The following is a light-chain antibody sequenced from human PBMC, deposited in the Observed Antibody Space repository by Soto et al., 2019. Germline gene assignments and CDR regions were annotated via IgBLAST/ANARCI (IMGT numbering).Light chain of an antibody. Sequence: EIVLTQSPATLSLSPGERATLSCRASQSVSSYLAWYQQKPGQAPRLLIYDASNRATGIPARFSGSGPGTDLTLTISSLEPEDFAVYYCQQRSNWLTFGGGTKVEIK. CDR1: QSVSSY. CDR3: QQRSNWLT. J-gene: IGKJ4*01. CDR2: DAS. V-gene: IGKV3-11*01.